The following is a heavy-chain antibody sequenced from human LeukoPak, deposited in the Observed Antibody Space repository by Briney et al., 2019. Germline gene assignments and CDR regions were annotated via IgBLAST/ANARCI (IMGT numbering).Heavy chain of an antibody. J-gene: IGHJ4*02. CDR1: GGSISSFY. CDR2: IYYSGST. CDR3: ARELEVRADHYFDY. Sequence: SETLSLTCTVSGGSISSFYWNWIRQPPGKGLEWIGYIYYSGSTNYNPSLKSRVNISIDTSKNQFSLRVSSVTAADTAVYYCARELEVRADHYFDYWGRGTLVTVSS. V-gene: IGHV4-59*01. D-gene: IGHD3-10*01.